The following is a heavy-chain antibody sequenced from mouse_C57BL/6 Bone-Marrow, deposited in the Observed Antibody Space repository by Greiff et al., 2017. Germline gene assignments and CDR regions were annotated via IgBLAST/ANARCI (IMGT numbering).Heavy chain of an antibody. Sequence: EVKVEESGGGLVKPGGSLKLSCAASGFTFSSYAMSWVRQTPEKRLEWVATISDGGSYTYYPDNVKGRFTISRDNAKNNLYLQMSHLKSEDTAMYYCARAIYYYGSDYWGQGTTLTVSS. V-gene: IGHV5-4*03. CDR2: ISDGGSYT. J-gene: IGHJ2*01. CDR3: ARAIYYYGSDY. CDR1: GFTFSSYA. D-gene: IGHD1-1*01.